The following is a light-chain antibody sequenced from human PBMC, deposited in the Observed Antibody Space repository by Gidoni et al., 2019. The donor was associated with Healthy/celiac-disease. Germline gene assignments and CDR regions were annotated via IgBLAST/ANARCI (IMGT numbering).Light chain of an antibody. CDR3: QQYGSSSWT. J-gene: IGKJ1*01. CDR2: GAS. V-gene: IGKV3-20*01. CDR1: QSVSSSY. Sequence: EIALTQSPGTLFLSLGEKPTLSCRSSQSVSSSYLAWYQQKPGQAPKLLIYGASSRATGIPDRFSGSGSGTDFTLTISRLEPEDFAVYYCQQYGSSSWTFXQXTKVEIK.